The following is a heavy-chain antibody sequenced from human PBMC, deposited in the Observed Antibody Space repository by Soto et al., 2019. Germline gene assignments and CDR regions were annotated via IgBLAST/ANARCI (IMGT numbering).Heavy chain of an antibody. CDR3: GSGRDKRWEFPRWPDR. J-gene: IGHJ5*02. D-gene: IGHD1-26*01. CDR1: GYTFTSYD. V-gene: IGHV1-8*01. Sequence: QVQLVQSGAEVKRPGASVKVSCQASGYTFTSYDINWVRQASGQGLEWRGWINPNSGNRGYAKKFQGRVTMTRDTSVSTAYMGLSSRSAFVRAVYYCGSGRDKRWEFPRWPDRWGQGTLVTVSS. CDR2: INPNSGNR.